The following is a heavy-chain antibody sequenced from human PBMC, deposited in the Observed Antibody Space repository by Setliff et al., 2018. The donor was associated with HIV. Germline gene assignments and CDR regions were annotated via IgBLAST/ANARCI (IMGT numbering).Heavy chain of an antibody. V-gene: IGHV1-18*01. CDR3: ARHSDILTGHFDY. Sequence: GASVKVSCKASGGTFSRYGINWVRQAPGQGLEWMGWISAHNGNTNYAQRLKGRVTVTTDSSTNTVYLELRSLRSDDTAVYYCARHSDILTGHFDYWGQGTLVTVSS. CDR1: GGTFSRYG. D-gene: IGHD3-9*01. CDR2: ISAHNGNT. J-gene: IGHJ4*02.